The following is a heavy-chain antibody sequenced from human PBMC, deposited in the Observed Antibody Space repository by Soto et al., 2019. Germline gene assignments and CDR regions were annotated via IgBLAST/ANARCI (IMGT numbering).Heavy chain of an antibody. D-gene: IGHD6-13*01. CDR1: GGSISSSTYY. CDR2: FFIGGNT. Sequence: SETLSLTCTVSGGSISSSTYYWGWMRQPPGKGLEWIASFFIGGNTYYNPSLKSRVTISVDTSKNQFSLKLSSVTPEDTAVYYCARSAGTFFVWGQGTTVTVSS. V-gene: IGHV4-39*01. J-gene: IGHJ6*02. CDR3: ARSAGTFFV.